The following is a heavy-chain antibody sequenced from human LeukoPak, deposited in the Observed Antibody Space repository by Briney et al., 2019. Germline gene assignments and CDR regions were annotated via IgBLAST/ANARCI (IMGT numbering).Heavy chain of an antibody. CDR2: VSSGSHTI. D-gene: IGHD1-26*01. Sequence: GGSLRLSCAASGFTFSSSGMNWVRQAPGKGLEWVSYVSSGSHTIYYADSVKGRFTISRDNAKNSLYLQMNGLRAEDTAVYYCARGDSGSYYFDYWGQGTLVTVSS. V-gene: IGHV3-48*04. J-gene: IGHJ4*02. CDR3: ARGDSGSYYFDY. CDR1: GFTFSSSG.